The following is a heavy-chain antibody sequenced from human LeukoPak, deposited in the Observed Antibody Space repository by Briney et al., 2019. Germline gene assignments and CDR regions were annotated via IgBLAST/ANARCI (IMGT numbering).Heavy chain of an antibody. CDR3: AREVRTPMYNWFDP. D-gene: IGHD3-22*01. J-gene: IGHJ5*02. CDR1: GGTFSSYA. CDR2: IIPIFGTA. V-gene: IGHV1-69*13. Sequence: GASVNVSCKASGGTFSSYAISWVRQAPGQGLEWMGGIIPIFGTANYAQKFQGRVTITADESTSTAYMELSSLRSEDTAVYYCAREVRTPMYNWFDPWGQGTLVTVSS.